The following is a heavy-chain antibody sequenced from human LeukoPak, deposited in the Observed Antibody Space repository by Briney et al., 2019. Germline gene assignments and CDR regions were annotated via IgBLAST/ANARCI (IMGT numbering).Heavy chain of an antibody. D-gene: IGHD5-12*01. CDR1: GYNFASYW. CDR3: ARLDSGGYYYSGF. J-gene: IGHJ4*02. Sequence: GESLKISCEASGYNFASYWIGWVRQMPGKGLEWMGSILPGDSDPRYSPSFQGQVTISADKSISTAYLQWSSLKASDTGMYYCARLDSGGYYYSGFWGQGTLVTVSS. V-gene: IGHV5-51*01. CDR2: ILPGDSDP.